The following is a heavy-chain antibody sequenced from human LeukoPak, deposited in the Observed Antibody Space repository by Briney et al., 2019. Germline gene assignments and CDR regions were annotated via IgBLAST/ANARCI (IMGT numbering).Heavy chain of an antibody. CDR1: GGSISSSRHY. D-gene: IGHD3-10*01. V-gene: IGHV2-70*11. J-gene: IGHJ4*02. CDR2: IDWDDDK. CDR3: ARTSSFTLIRGLDQ. Sequence: TLSLTCTVSGGSISSSRHYWGWIRQPPGKALEWLARIDWDDDKYYSTSLKTRLTISKDTSKNQVVLTMTNMDPVDTATYYCARTSSFTLIRGLDQWGQGTLVTVSS.